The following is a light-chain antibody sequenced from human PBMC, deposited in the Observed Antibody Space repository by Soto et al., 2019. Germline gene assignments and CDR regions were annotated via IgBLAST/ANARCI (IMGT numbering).Light chain of an antibody. CDR2: ETS. J-gene: IGKJ1*01. CDR3: QQYNSYPWT. CDR1: ESIEKW. V-gene: IGKV1-5*03. Sequence: DTQMTQSPPTLSASVGDRVTITCRASESIEKWLAWYQRKPGTAPKHLIYETSSLESGVPSRFSGSRSGTAFTLSISSLQPDDFATYYCQQYNSYPWTFGQGTKVEMK.